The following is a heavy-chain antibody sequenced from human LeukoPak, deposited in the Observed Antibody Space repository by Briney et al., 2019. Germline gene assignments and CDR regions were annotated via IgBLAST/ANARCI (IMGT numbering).Heavy chain of an antibody. CDR3: ASSVPRGVGYYYGMDV. V-gene: IGHV3-72*01. Sequence: QPGGSLRLSCAASGFTFSDHYMDRVRQAPGKGLEWVGRTRNKANSYTTEYAASVKGRFTISRDDSKNSLYLQMNSLRAEDTAVYYCASSVPRGVGYYYGMDVWGQGTTVTVSS. D-gene: IGHD2-8*02. J-gene: IGHJ6*02. CDR1: GFTFSDHY. CDR2: TRNKANSYTT.